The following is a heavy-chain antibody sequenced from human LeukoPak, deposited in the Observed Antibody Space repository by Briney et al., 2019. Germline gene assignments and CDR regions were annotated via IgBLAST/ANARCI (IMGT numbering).Heavy chain of an antibody. J-gene: IGHJ4*02. Sequence: PGGSLRLSCAASGFTVSSNYMSWVRQAPGKGLEWVSVIYSGGSTYYADSVKGRFTISRDNSKNTLYLQMNSLRAEDTAVYYCARELVTAEAILDYWGQGTLVTVSS. CDR2: IYSGGST. D-gene: IGHD2-21*02. V-gene: IGHV3-53*01. CDR3: ARELVTAEAILDY. CDR1: GFTVSSNY.